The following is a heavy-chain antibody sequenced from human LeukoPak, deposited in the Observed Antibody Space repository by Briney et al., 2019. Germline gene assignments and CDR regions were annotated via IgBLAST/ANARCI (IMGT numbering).Heavy chain of an antibody. D-gene: IGHD5-18*01. CDR3: AKEVRGYSYGLRNNWFDP. CDR1: GFTFSSCG. Sequence: PGGSVTLYCAASGFTFSSCGMQRLRQAPGKGLVWLAVISYDGSNKYHAVSVKGRFTISRDNSKNTLYLKMHSLRAEDTAVYYCAKEVRGYSYGLRNNWFDPWGQGTLVTVSS. CDR2: ISYDGSNK. J-gene: IGHJ5*02. V-gene: IGHV3-30*18.